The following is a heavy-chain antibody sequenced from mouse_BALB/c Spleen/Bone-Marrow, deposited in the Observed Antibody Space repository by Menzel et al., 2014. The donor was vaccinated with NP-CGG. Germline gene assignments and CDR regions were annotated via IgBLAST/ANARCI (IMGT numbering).Heavy chain of an antibody. D-gene: IGHD1-1*01. CDR2: ISSGGGST. CDR3: ARQILRGFAY. V-gene: IGHV5-12-1*01. Sequence: EVKVVESGGGLVKPGGSLKLSCAASGFAFSSYDMSWVRQTPEKRLEWVAYISSGGGSTYYSDTVKGRFTNSRDNAKNTLYLQMSSLKSEDTAMYYCARQILRGFAYWGQGTLVTVSA. CDR1: GFAFSSYD. J-gene: IGHJ3*01.